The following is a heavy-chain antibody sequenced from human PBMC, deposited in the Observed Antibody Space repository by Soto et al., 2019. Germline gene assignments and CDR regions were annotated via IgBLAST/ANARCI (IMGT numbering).Heavy chain of an antibody. V-gene: IGHV1-18*04. Sequence: QVQLVQSGAEVKKPGASVKVPCKASGYTFTSYGISWVRQAPGQGLEWMGWISAYNGNTNYAQKLQGRVTMTTDTSTSTAYMELRSLRSDDTAVYYCARSDGDYWVGFDEYFQHWGQGTLVTVSS. D-gene: IGHD4-17*01. J-gene: IGHJ1*01. CDR2: ISAYNGNT. CDR3: ARSDGDYWVGFDEYFQH. CDR1: GYTFTSYG.